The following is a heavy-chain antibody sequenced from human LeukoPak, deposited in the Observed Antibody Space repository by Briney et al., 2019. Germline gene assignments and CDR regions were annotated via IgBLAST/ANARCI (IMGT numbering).Heavy chain of an antibody. CDR3: ARKESNYVTHFDY. D-gene: IGHD4-11*01. V-gene: IGHV3-7*01. J-gene: IGHJ4*02. Sequence: GGSLRLSCAASGFTFSTYYMSWVRQALGKGLEWVANIKQDGSDKSYVDSVKGRFTISRDNAKNSLYLQMNSLRAEDTAVYYCARKESNYVTHFDYWGQGTLVTVSS. CDR2: IKQDGSDK. CDR1: GFTFSTYY.